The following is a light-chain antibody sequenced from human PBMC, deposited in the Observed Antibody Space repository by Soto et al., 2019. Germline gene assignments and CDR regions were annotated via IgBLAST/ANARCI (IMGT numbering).Light chain of an antibody. Sequence: QSALTQPASVSGSAGQSITISCSGTMRDVGAYNLVSWYQQHPGTAPKLSIYEVRNRPSGISSRCSGSRSGNTASLTISGLQSEDEGDYYCSAYTARSTLVFGGGTKVTVL. J-gene: IGLJ3*02. CDR1: MRDVGAYNL. V-gene: IGLV2-14*01. CDR2: EVR. CDR3: SAYTARSTLV.